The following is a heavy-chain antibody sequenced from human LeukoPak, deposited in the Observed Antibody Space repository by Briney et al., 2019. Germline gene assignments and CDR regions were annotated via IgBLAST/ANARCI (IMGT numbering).Heavy chain of an antibody. CDR2: IYYSGST. V-gene: IGHV4-59*12. D-gene: IGHD3-16*01. Sequence: PSETLSLTCTVSGGSISSYYWSWIRQPTGKGLEWVGYIYYSGSTHYNPSLKSRVTISADTSKNQFPLKLSSVTAADTAVYYCARYDPGAFDIWGQGTMVNFSS. CDR1: GGSISSYY. CDR3: ARYDPGAFDI. J-gene: IGHJ3*02.